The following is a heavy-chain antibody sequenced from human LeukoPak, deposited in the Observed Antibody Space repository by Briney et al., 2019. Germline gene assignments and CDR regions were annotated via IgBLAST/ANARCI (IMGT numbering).Heavy chain of an antibody. CDR2: IKQDGSEK. J-gene: IGHJ4*02. CDR3: ARDLDYYDSSGYPYYFDY. CDR1: GFTFSSYW. Sequence: GGSLRLSCAASGFTFSSYWMSWVRQAPGKGLEWVANIKQDGSEKYYVDSVKGRFTISRDNAKNSLYLQMNSLRAEDTAVYYCARDLDYYDSSGYPYYFDYWGQETLVTVSS. V-gene: IGHV3-7*01. D-gene: IGHD3-22*01.